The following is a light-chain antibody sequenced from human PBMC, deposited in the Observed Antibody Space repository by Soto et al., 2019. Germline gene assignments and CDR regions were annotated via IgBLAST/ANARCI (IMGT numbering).Light chain of an antibody. CDR1: SSDVGGYNY. CDR3: LSYADTAYV. V-gene: IGLV2-8*01. CDR2: EVS. Sequence: QSALTQPPSASGSPGQSVTIYCAGTSSDVGGYNYVSWYQQYPGKVPKLMIYEVSERPSGVPDRFSGSKSGNTAFLTVSGLQAEDEADYYCLSYADTAYVFGTGTKVTVL. J-gene: IGLJ1*01.